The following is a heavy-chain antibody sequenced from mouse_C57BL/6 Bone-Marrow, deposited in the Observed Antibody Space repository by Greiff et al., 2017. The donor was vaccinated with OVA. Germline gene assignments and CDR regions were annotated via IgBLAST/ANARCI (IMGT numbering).Heavy chain of an antibody. CDR1: GYTFTSYW. Sequence: VQLQQPGAELVRPGSSVKLSCKASGYTFTSYWMHWVKQRPIQGLEWIGNIDPSDSETHYNQKFKDKATLTVDKSSSKAYMQLSSLTSEDSAVYYCARALYYYGSSHVWGTGTTVTVSS. V-gene: IGHV1-52*01. CDR3: ARALYYYGSSHV. J-gene: IGHJ1*03. CDR2: IDPSDSET. D-gene: IGHD1-1*01.